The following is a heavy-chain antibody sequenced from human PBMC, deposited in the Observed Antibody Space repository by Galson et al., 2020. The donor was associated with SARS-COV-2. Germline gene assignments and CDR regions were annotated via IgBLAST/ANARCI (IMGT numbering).Heavy chain of an antibody. V-gene: IGHV3-74*01. CDR2: INTDGTST. D-gene: IGHD3-16*01. Sequence: GGSLRLSCTASGLTFGSYWMHWVRQAPGQGLVWVSRINTDGTSTLYADSVKGRFTISRDNAKNTLYLQMNSLTAEDTAVYYCTRDDYEGFAGVKWFDPWGQGTLVTVSS. J-gene: IGHJ5*02. CDR1: GLTFGSYW. CDR3: TRDDYEGFAGVKWFDP.